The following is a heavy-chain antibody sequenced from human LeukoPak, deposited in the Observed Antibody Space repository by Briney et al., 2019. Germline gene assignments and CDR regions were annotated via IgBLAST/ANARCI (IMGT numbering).Heavy chain of an antibody. Sequence: GGSLRLSCAASGFTFSSYAMHWVRQAPGKGLEWVAVISYNGSNKYYADSVKGRFTISRDNSKNTLYLQMNSLRAEDTAVYYCAKTSQDPPYYYYGSEYYFDYWGQGTLVTVSS. D-gene: IGHD3-10*01. CDR1: GFTFSSYA. V-gene: IGHV3-30*04. CDR3: AKTSQDPPYYYYGSEYYFDY. CDR2: ISYNGSNK. J-gene: IGHJ4*02.